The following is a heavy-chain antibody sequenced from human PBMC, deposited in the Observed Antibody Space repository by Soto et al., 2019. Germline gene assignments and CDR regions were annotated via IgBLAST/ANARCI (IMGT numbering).Heavy chain of an antibody. V-gene: IGHV4-61*01. CDR2: IYYSGST. CDR3: ARGDRAGATRSLVMDY. J-gene: IGHJ4*02. D-gene: IGHD6-25*01. Sequence: QVQLQESGPGLVKPSETLSLTCTVSGGSVSSGSYYWSWIRQPPGKGLEWIGYIYYSGSTNYNPSLKSRVTISVDTSKNQFSLKLSSVTAADTAVYYCARGDRAGATRSLVMDYWGQGTLVTVSS. CDR1: GGSVSSGSYY.